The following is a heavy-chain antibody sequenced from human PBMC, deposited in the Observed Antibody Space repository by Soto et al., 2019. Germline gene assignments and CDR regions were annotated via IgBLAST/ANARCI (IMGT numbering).Heavy chain of an antibody. D-gene: IGHD2-21*01. CDR2: IKSKTDGGTT. V-gene: IGHV3-15*07. Sequence: PGGSLRLSCAASGFTFSNAWMNWVRQAPGKGLEWVGRIKSKTDGGTTDYAAPVKGRFTISRDDSKNTLYLRMNSLKTEDTAVYYCTTEVVGFRPPFFDYWGQGTLVTVSS. CDR3: TTEVVGFRPPFFDY. J-gene: IGHJ4*02. CDR1: GFTFSNAW.